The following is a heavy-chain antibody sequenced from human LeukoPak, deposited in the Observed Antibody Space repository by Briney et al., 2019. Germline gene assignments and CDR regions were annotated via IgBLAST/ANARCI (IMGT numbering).Heavy chain of an antibody. CDR3: ARGDYSYYFDY. D-gene: IGHD4-11*01. CDR2: IYPSDSDT. V-gene: IGHV5-51*01. Sequence: GESLKISCKGSGYSFTNYWIGWVRQMPGKGLEWMGIIYPSDSDTRYSPSSQGQVTISADKSISTAYLQWSSLKASDTAMYYCARGDYSYYFDYWGQGTLVTVSS. J-gene: IGHJ4*02. CDR1: GYSFTNYW.